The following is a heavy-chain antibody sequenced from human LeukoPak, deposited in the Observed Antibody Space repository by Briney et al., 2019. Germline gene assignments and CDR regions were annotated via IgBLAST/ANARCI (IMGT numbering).Heavy chain of an antibody. CDR2: INHSGRT. D-gene: IGHD2-2*01. CDR3: ARDVVVVPAAIHYGMDV. V-gene: IGHV4-34*01. CDR1: GGSFSDYF. Sequence: KPSETLSLTCAVYGGSFSDYFWGWIRQPPGKGLEWIGEINHSGRTYYNPSLKSRVTKSVDTSKNQFSLNLSSVTAADTAVYYCARDVVVVPAAIHYGMDVWGQGTTVTVSS. J-gene: IGHJ6*02.